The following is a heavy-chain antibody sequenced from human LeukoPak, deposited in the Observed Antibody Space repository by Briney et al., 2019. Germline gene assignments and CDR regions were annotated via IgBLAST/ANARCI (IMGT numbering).Heavy chain of an antibody. CDR3: ATEGIGVVVAAADPFDY. CDR1: GFIFSKYC. J-gene: IGHJ4*02. CDR2: IRNSTNAI. V-gene: IGHV3-48*04. D-gene: IGHD2-15*01. Sequence: GGSLSLSCVVSGFIFSKYCMSWVRQAPGEGLEWVSYIRNSTNAIYYADSVRGRFTISRGNARNSLYLQMNSLRVEDTAVYYCATEGIGVVVAAADPFDYWGQGTLVTVSS.